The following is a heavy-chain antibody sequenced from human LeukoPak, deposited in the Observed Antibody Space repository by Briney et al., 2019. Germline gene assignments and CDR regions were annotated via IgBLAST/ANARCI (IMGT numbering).Heavy chain of an antibody. CDR1: GFSVTSNH. CDR3: ARGPYSSGWSQLDY. CDR2: IYDDGTT. D-gene: IGHD6-19*01. J-gene: IGHJ4*02. V-gene: IGHV3-53*01. Sequence: GGSLRLSCAASGFSVTSNHMNWVRQAPGKGLEWVSIIYDDGTTYYADSVKGRFTISRDNSKNTLNLQMNSLRADDTAVYYCARGPYSSGWSQLDYWGQGTLVTVSS.